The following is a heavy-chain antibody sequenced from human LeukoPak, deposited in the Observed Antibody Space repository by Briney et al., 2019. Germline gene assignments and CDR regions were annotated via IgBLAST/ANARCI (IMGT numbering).Heavy chain of an antibody. J-gene: IGHJ5*02. CDR1: GDSISSTTNS. Sequence: PSETLSLTCTVSGDSISSTTNSWGWIRQPPGKGLEWIVSLYYTGSSYYNPSLKRRVTISGDTSNNQISLRMNSVTAADTAIYYCARHSTMLTSRWFDPWGQGTLVTVSS. CDR2: LYYTGSS. CDR3: ARHSTMLTSRWFDP. V-gene: IGHV4-39*01. D-gene: IGHD2-2*01.